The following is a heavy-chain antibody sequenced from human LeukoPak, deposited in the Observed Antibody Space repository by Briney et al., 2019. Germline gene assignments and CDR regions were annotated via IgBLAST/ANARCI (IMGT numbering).Heavy chain of an antibody. J-gene: IGHJ3*01. Sequence: KPGESLEFSCEASGYTFSNQWIGWVRQMPGKGLEWMGIIYPGDSDTRYSPSFQGQVTISVDKSVTTTYLQWHSLKASDTAMYYCARTGYHYGSGSHYAFDLWGQGTMVTVSS. D-gene: IGHD3-10*01. CDR3: ARTGYHYGSGSHYAFDL. CDR1: GYTFSNQW. V-gene: IGHV5-51*01. CDR2: IYPGDSDT.